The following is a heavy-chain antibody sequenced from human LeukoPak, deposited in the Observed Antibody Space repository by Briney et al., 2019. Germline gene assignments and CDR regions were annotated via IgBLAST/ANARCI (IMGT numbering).Heavy chain of an antibody. CDR2: IIPIFGTA. J-gene: IGHJ4*02. Sequence: SVKVSCKASGGTFSSYAISWVRQAPGQGREWMGGIIPIFGTANYAQKFQGRVTITTDESTSTAYMELSSLRSEDTAVYYCAGAIYCSSTRCYPGDYWGQGTLVTVSS. CDR1: GGTFSSYA. D-gene: IGHD2-2*01. V-gene: IGHV1-69*05. CDR3: AGAIYCSSTRCYPGDY.